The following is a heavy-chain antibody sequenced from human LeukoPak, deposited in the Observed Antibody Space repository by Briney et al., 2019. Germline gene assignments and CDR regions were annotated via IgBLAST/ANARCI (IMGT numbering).Heavy chain of an antibody. CDR3: ARATGYLLPPRDY. CDR1: GFTFSSYS. Sequence: GGSLRLSCAASGFTFSSYSMNWVRQAPGKGLEWVSSISSSSSYIYYADSVKGRFTISRDNAKNSLYLQMNSLRAEDTAVYYCARATGYLLPPRDYWGQGTLATVSS. D-gene: IGHD3-9*01. CDR2: ISSSSSYI. J-gene: IGHJ4*02. V-gene: IGHV3-21*01.